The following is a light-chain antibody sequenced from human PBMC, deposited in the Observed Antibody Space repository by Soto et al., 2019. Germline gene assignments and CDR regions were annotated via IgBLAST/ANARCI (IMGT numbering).Light chain of an antibody. CDR3: QQYGSASWT. V-gene: IGKV3-20*01. Sequence: EIVLTQSPGTLSSSPGERATLSCRASESVSSNYLAWYQQRPGQAPRLLIYAASNRARGIPDRFGGSGSGSDFTLTVSRREAEDFAVYYCQQYGSASWTFGQGTRV. CDR2: AAS. J-gene: IGKJ1*01. CDR1: ESVSSNY.